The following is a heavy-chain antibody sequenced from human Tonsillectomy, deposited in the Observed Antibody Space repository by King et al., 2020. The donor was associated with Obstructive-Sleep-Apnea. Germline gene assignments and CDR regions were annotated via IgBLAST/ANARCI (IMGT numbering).Heavy chain of an antibody. Sequence: VQLVESGGGLVKPGGSLRLSCAASGFTFSDYYMSWIRQAPGKGLEWVSYISTSGRTIYYADSVKGRLTISMDNTKKSLYLQMNSLIAEDTAIYYCARWLEGSWFDPWGQGTRVTVSS. D-gene: IGHD3-22*01. CDR2: ISTSGRTI. V-gene: IGHV3-11*01. CDR1: GFTFSDYY. J-gene: IGHJ5*02. CDR3: ARWLEGSWFDP.